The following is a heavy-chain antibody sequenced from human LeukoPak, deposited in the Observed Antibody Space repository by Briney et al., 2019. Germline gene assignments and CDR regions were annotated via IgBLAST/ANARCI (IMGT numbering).Heavy chain of an antibody. D-gene: IGHD3-10*01. V-gene: IGHV3-74*01. Sequence: GGSLRLSCAASGFTFCIYWMHWVRQAPGKGLVWVSRINTDGSSTSYADSVKGRFTISRDNAKNTLYLQMNSLRAEDTAVYYCARGFGANTGGWFDPWGQGTLVTVSS. CDR1: GFTFCIYW. CDR2: INTDGSST. CDR3: ARGFGANTGGWFDP. J-gene: IGHJ5*02.